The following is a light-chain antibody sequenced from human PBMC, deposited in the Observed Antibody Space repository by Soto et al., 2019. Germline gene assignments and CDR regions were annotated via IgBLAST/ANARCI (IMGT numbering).Light chain of an antibody. CDR3: KQRLSTPT. CDR2: SAS. CDR1: QRINIY. V-gene: IGKV1-39*01. Sequence: DIQMTQSPSSLSTSIGDRVTITCRASQRINIYLNWYRQKPGKAPELLIYSASNLQSGVPSRFSGSGSGTDFTLTISGLQSEDFATYYCKQRLSTPTVGQGTRRESK. J-gene: IGKJ5*01.